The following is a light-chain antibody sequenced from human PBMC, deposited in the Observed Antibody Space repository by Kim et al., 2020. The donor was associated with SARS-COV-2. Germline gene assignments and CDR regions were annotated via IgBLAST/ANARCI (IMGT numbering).Light chain of an antibody. CDR2: DVS. Sequence: QSITISCTGTSSDVGGYNYVSWYQQHPGKAPKVMLYDVSHRPSGVSNRFSGSKSGNTASLTISGLQAEDEADYYCSSYTSSSTWVFGGGTQLTVL. V-gene: IGLV2-14*03. CDR3: SSYTSSSTWV. J-gene: IGLJ3*02. CDR1: SSDVGGYNY.